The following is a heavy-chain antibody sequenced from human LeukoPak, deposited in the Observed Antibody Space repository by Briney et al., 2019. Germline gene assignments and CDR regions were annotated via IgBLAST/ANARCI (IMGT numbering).Heavy chain of an antibody. CDR2: IYYSGST. CDR1: GGSISSYY. J-gene: IGHJ4*02. CDR3: ARLRYSGSYYFDY. V-gene: IGHV4-59*08. D-gene: IGHD1-26*01. Sequence: SGTLSLTCTVSGGSISSYYWGWIRQPPGKGLGWIGYIYYSGSTNYNPSLKSRVTISVDTSKNQFSLKLSSVTAADTAVYYCARLRYSGSYYFDYWGQGTLVTVSS.